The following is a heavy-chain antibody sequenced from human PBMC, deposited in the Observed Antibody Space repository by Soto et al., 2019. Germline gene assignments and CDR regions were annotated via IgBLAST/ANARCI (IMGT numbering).Heavy chain of an antibody. J-gene: IGHJ6*02. CDR3: ARDVEYCISTSCYTVGYYYYGMYV. D-gene: IGHD2-2*02. V-gene: IGHV3-30-3*01. Sequence: QVQLVESGGGVVQPGRSLRLSCAASGFTFSSYAMHWVRQAPGTGLEWVAVISYDGSNKYYADSVKGRFTISRDNSKNTLYMQMNSLRAEDTAVYYCARDVEYCISTSCYTVGYYYYGMYVWGQGTTFTVSS. CDR2: ISYDGSNK. CDR1: GFTFSSYA.